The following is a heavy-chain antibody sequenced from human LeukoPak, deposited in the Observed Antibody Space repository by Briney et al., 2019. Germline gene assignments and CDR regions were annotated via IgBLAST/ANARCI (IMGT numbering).Heavy chain of an antibody. D-gene: IGHD3-22*01. Sequence: GESLRLSCAASGFIFSDYYMTWIRQTPGKGLEWLSYISDSGSTINYADSVKGRLTISRDNAKKSLFLQMNSLRAEDTAVYYCAIYYDSSGSIDHWGQGTLVTVSS. CDR1: GFIFSDYY. CDR3: AIYYDSSGSIDH. V-gene: IGHV3-11*01. CDR2: ISDSGSTI. J-gene: IGHJ4*02.